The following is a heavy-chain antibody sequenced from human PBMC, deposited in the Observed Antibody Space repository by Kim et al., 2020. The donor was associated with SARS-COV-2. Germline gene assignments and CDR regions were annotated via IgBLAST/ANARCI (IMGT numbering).Heavy chain of an antibody. J-gene: IGHJ4*02. CDR1: GFTFSSYG. CDR3: ARGRGWPDYFDY. CDR2: IWYDGSNK. Sequence: GGSLRLSCAASGFTFSSYGMHWVRQAPGKGLEWVAVIWYDGSNKYYADSVKGRFTISRDNSKNTLYLQMNSLRAEDTAVYYCARGRGWPDYFDYWGQGTLVTVSS. D-gene: IGHD2-15*01. V-gene: IGHV3-33*01.